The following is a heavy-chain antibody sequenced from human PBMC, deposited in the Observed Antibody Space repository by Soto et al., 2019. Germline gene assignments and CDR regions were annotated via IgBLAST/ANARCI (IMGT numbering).Heavy chain of an antibody. CDR1: GYSFTSYW. V-gene: IGHV5-10-1*01. D-gene: IGHD2-21*01. CDR2: IDPSDSYT. Sequence: PGESLKISCKGSGYSFTSYWISWVRQMPGKGLEWMGRIDPSDSYTNYSPSFQGHVTISADKSISTAYLQWSSLKASDTAMYCCARHKYSRYYYYGMDVWGQGTTVTVSS. CDR3: ARHKYSRYYYYGMDV. J-gene: IGHJ6*02.